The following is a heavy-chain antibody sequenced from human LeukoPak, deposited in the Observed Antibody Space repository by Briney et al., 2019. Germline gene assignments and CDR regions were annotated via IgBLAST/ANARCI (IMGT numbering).Heavy chain of an antibody. Sequence: ASVKVSCKASGYNFSSYYMHWVRQAPGQGLEWMGMINPSGGSTSYAQKFQGRVTMTRDTSTSTAYMELSRLRSDDTAVYYCASDYGEPSDYWGQGTLVTVSS. V-gene: IGHV1-46*01. CDR3: ASDYGEPSDY. CDR2: INPSGGST. D-gene: IGHD4-17*01. J-gene: IGHJ4*02. CDR1: GYNFSSYY.